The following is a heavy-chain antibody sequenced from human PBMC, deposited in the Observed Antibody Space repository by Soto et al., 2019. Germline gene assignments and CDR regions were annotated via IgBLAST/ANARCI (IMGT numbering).Heavy chain of an antibody. D-gene: IGHD6-6*01. Sequence: NPSETLSLTCTVSGDSISTADYYWNWIRQPPGKGLEWIGYIYYSGNTYYIPSLKSRVTISVDTSKNQISLKLNSVTAADTAVYYCARRIYSTSFFFDSWGQGNLVTVSS. CDR1: GDSISTADYY. CDR3: ARRIYSTSFFFDS. CDR2: IYYSGNT. J-gene: IGHJ4*02. V-gene: IGHV4-30-4*01.